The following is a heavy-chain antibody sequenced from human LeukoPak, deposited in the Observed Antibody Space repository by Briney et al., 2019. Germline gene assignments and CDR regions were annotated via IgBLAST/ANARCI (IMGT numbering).Heavy chain of an antibody. V-gene: IGHV4-59*01. Sequence: PSETLSLTCTVSGGSISSYYWSWIRQPPGKGLEWIGYIYYSGSTNYNPSLRSRVTISVDTSKNQFSLKLSSVTAADTAVYYCARGSGGVYGEAFDIWGQGTMVTVSS. D-gene: IGHD5/OR15-5a*01. CDR1: GGSISSYY. J-gene: IGHJ3*02. CDR2: IYYSGST. CDR3: ARGSGGVYGEAFDI.